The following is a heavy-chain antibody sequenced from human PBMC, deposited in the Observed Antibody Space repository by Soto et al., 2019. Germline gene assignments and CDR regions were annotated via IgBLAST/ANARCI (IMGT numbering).Heavy chain of an antibody. Sequence: SVKVSCKASADTFNNYGFSWVRQAPGQGLECVGGVVPLFGTANYAQKFQGRATISADESASTVYLELTHLQSDDTAIFYCASGVAVDRFEFWG. J-gene: IGHJ1*01. CDR3: ASGVAVDRFEF. V-gene: IGHV1-69*13. CDR2: VVPLFGTA. D-gene: IGHD2-15*01. CDR1: ADTFNNYG.